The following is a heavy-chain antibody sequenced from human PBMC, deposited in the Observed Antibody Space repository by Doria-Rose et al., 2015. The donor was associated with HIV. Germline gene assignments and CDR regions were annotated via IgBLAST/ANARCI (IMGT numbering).Heavy chain of an antibody. CDR2: VSGSGDET. Sequence: EVQLLESGGKLVRPGGSLRLSCVVSGFTFSDFVMSWVRQAPGKGPLWVAAVSGSGDETFYADSVKGRFTISRDNSKNTFFLQMTSLGVEDTALYYCVRDPRHYHNMGRYYAGWFDAWGQGTRVIVSS. J-gene: IGHJ5*02. V-gene: IGHV3-23*01. CDR3: VRDPRHYHNMGRYYAGWFDA. D-gene: IGHD3-10*01. CDR1: GFTFSDFV.